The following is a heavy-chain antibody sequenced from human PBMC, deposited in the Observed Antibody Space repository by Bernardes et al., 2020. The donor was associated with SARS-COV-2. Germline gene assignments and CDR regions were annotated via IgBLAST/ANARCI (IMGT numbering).Heavy chain of an antibody. D-gene: IGHD3-3*01. J-gene: IGHJ4*02. CDR3: ARDNTFWSGYYGY. CDR2: ISSSGTYT. Sequence: VEALFLSCAASGFTFSSYNLNWVRQAPGKGLEWVSSISSSGTYTYYADSVKGRFTISRDNAENSLYLQINSLRAEDTAVYYCARDNTFWSGYYGYWGQGTLVTVSS. CDR1: GFTFSSYN. V-gene: IGHV3-21*01.